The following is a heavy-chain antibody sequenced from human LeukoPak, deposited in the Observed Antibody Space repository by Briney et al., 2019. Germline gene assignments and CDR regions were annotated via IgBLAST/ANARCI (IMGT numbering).Heavy chain of an antibody. D-gene: IGHD5-24*01. CDR3: ARGQYTDGLSY. J-gene: IGHJ4*02. CDR2: IKSDGITI. Sequence: PGGSLRLSCAASGFTFSNYMMHWVRQAPGKGLVWVSRIKSDGITITYADSVKGRFTISRDNAKNSLFLQMNGLRPEDTAVFYCARGQYTDGLSYWGQGTLVTVSS. V-gene: IGHV3-74*01. CDR1: GFTFSNYM.